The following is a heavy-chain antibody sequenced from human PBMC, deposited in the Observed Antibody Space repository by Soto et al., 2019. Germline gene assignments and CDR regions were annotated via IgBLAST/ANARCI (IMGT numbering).Heavy chain of an antibody. V-gene: IGHV1-46*01. CDR3: CGSLHYYYYGMDV. CDR1: GYIFTTYY. D-gene: IGHD1-26*01. J-gene: IGHJ6*02. CDR2: INPRDVDT. Sequence: ASGKVSCKASGYIFTTYYMHWVRQAPGQELEWMGIINPRDVDTRYAQKFQGRVTMTSDNSKNTLYLQMNSLRAEDTAVYYACGSLHYYYYGMDVWGQGTTVTVSS.